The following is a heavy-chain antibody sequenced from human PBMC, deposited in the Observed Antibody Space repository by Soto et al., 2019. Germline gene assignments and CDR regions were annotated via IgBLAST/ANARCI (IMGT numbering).Heavy chain of an antibody. D-gene: IGHD2-2*02. Sequence: SETLSLTCTVSGGSISSYYWSWIRQHPGKGLEWIGYIYYSGSTNYNPSLKSRVTISVDTSKNQFSLKLSSVTAAATAVYYCGRPLPEIPTFGDWGQGTRVTVPS. CDR3: GRPLPEIPTFGD. V-gene: IGHV4-59*01. J-gene: IGHJ4*02. CDR2: IYYSGST. CDR1: GGSISSYY.